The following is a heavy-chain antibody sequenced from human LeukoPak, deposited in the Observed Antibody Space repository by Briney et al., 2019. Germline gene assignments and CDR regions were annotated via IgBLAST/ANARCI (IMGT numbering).Heavy chain of an antibody. J-gene: IGHJ4*02. V-gene: IGHV3-7*03. CDR3: ASAASMPIAAQYY. Sequence: PGGSLRLSCAASGFAFNTYWMSWVRQAPGKGLEWVANINQYGSEKYYVDSVKGRFTISRDNAKNSLYLQMNSLRAEDTAVYYCASAASMPIAAQYYWGQGTLVTVSS. CDR2: INQYGSEK. CDR1: GFAFNTYW. D-gene: IGHD6-25*01.